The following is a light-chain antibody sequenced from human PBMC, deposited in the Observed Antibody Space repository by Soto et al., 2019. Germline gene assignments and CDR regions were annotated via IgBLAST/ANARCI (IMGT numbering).Light chain of an antibody. V-gene: IGKV1-5*01. J-gene: IGKJ1*01. Sequence: DIQMTQSPSTLSASVGDRVTVTCRASQSISSWLAWYQQKPGKAPKLLIYDASSLESGVPSRFSGSGSGTEFSLPISSLQPDDFATYYCQQYNSYLLTFGQGTKVEIK. CDR3: QQYNSYLLT. CDR1: QSISSW. CDR2: DAS.